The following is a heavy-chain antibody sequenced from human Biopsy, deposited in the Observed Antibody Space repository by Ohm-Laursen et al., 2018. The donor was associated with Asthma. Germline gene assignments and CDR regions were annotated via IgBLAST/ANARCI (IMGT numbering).Heavy chain of an antibody. D-gene: IGHD1-14*01. V-gene: IGHV3-30*03. CDR1: GFTFSNYG. Sequence: SLRLSCSASGFTFSNYGMHWVRQAPGKGLEWVAVISFDGSNKDFADSVKGRFTISRDNSKNTMYLEMNSLRAEDTAVYYCARDGPELPTELDYWGPGTLVTVSS. CDR2: ISFDGSNK. CDR3: ARDGPELPTELDY. J-gene: IGHJ4*02.